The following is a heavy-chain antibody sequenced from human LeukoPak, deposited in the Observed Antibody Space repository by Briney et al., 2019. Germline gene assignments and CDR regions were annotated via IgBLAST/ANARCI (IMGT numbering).Heavy chain of an antibody. V-gene: IGHV1-2*02. CDR1: GYTFTGYY. Sequence: ASVKVSCKASGYTFTGYYMHWVRQAPGQGLEWMGWINPNSGGINYAQKFQGRVTMTRDTSISTAYMELSRLRSDDTAVYYCARAYYYDSSGYYYGPPYYFDYWGQGTLVTVSS. J-gene: IGHJ4*02. CDR2: INPNSGGI. D-gene: IGHD3-22*01. CDR3: ARAYYYDSSGYYYGPPYYFDY.